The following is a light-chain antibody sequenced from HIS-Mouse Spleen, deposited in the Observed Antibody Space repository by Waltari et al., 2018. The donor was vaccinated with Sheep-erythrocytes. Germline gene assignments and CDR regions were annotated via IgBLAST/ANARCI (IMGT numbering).Light chain of an antibody. Sequence: QSALTQPPSASGSPGQSVTISCTGTSSDVGGYNYVSWYQQHPGKAPKLMIYEVSKRTAGVPVRFSGSQSGNTASLTVSGRQAEDEADYYCSSYAGSNNWVFGGGTKLTVL. V-gene: IGLV2-8*01. CDR2: EVS. CDR1: SSDVGGYNY. J-gene: IGLJ3*02. CDR3: SSYAGSNNWV.